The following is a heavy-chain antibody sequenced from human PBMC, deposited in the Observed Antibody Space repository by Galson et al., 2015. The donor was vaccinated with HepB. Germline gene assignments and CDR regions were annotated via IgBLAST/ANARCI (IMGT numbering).Heavy chain of an antibody. D-gene: IGHD3-16*01. J-gene: IGHJ3*02. V-gene: IGHV3-23*01. CDR3: AKPLPFGGYALGAFDI. CDR2: ISGSGGST. CDR1: GFTFSSYA. Sequence: SLRLSCAASGFTFSSYAMSWVRQAPGKGLEWVSAISGSGGSTYYADSVKGRFTISRDNSKNTLYLQMNSLRAEDTAVYYCAKPLPFGGYALGAFDIWGQGTMVTVSS.